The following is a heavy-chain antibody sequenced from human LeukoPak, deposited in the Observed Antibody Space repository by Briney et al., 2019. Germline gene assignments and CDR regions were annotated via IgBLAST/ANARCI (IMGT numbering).Heavy chain of an antibody. CDR3: ARDQAGVFDY. V-gene: IGHV4-31*03. CDR1: GGSISSGGYY. D-gene: IGHD6-19*01. Sequence: SETLSLTCTVSGGSISSGGYYWSWIRQHPGKGLEWTGYIYYSGSTYYNPSLKSRVTISVDTSKNQFSLKLSSVTAADTAVYYCARDQAGVFDYWGQGTLVTVSS. J-gene: IGHJ4*02. CDR2: IYYSGST.